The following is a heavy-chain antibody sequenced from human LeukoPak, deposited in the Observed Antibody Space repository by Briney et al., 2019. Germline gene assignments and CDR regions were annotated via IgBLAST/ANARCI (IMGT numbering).Heavy chain of an antibody. CDR2: IYYSGST. CDR1: GGSISSSY. D-gene: IGHD3-22*01. J-gene: IGHJ3*02. Sequence: SETLSLTCSVSGGSISSSYLSWIRQAPGKGLEWIGQIYYSGSTNYNPSLKSRVTISVDTSKNQFSLKLSSVTAADTAVYYCAREGMIATGREPAEIWGQGTMVTVSS. CDR3: AREGMIATGREPAEI. V-gene: IGHV4-59*01.